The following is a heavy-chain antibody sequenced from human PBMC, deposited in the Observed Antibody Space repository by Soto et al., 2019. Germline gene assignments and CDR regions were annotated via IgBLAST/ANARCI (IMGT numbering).Heavy chain of an antibody. D-gene: IGHD6-6*01. J-gene: IGHJ4*02. Sequence: SVKVSCKASGGTFSSYTISWVRQAPGQGLEWMGRIIPILGIANYAQKFQGRVTITADKSTSTAYMELSSLRSEDTAVYYCARERSSSSELYFDYWGQGTLVTVS. CDR3: ARERSSSSELYFDY. V-gene: IGHV1-69*04. CDR1: GGTFSSYT. CDR2: IIPILGIA.